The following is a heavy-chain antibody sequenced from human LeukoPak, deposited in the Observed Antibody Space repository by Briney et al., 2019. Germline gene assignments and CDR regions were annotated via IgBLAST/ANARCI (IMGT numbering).Heavy chain of an antibody. CDR3: ARFWELLYYFDY. V-gene: IGHV3-48*01. J-gene: IGHJ4*02. CDR2: ISSSSNTI. Sequence: PGGSLRLSCAASGFTFSSHSMNWVRQAPGKGLEWVSYISSSSNTIHYADSVKGRFTISRDNSKNTLYLQMNSLRAEDTAVYYCARFWELLYYFDYWGQGTLVTVSS. D-gene: IGHD1-26*01. CDR1: GFTFSSHS.